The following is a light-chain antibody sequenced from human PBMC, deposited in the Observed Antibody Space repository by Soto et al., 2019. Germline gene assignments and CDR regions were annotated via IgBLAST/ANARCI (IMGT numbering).Light chain of an antibody. V-gene: IGKV3-11*01. J-gene: IGKJ4*01. CDR3: QQRIIWPIT. CDR2: DAS. Sequence: EIVLTQSPATLSLSPGERATLSCRASQSVSSYLAWYQQKPGQAPRLLIYDASNRATGIPARFSGSGSGTDFTLTISSLEPEDFAVYYCQQRIIWPITFGGGTKVEIK. CDR1: QSVSSY.